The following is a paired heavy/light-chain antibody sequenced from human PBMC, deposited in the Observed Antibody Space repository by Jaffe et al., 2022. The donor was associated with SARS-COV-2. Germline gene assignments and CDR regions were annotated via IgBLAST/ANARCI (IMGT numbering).Heavy chain of an antibody. D-gene: IGHD3-10*01. V-gene: IGHV1-46*04. Sequence: QVRLVQSGAEVKKPGASVKVSCKASGYTLTSYYIHWVRQAPGQGLEWMGIINPSDGSTTYAQTLQGRVTMTRDTSTSTVYMELSSLRSQDTAVYYCARDYFGSGSFAAYFFDFWGQGTLVTVSS. CDR3: ARDYFGSGSFAAYFFDF. CDR1: GYTLTSYY. CDR2: INPSDGST. J-gene: IGHJ4*02.
Light chain of an antibody. CDR3: QQYGSSPPT. V-gene: IGKV3-20*01. CDR2: GAS. Sequence: EIVLTQSPGTLSLSPGERATLSCRASHSVSSYSVAWYQQKPGQAPNLLIYGASGGATGIPDRFSGSGSGTDFTLTISRLEPEDFAVYYCQQYGSSPPTFGQGTKVEIK. CDR1: HSVSSYS. J-gene: IGKJ1*01.